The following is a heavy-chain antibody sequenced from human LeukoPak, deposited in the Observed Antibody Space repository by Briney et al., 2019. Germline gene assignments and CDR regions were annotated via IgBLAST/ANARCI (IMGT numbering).Heavy chain of an antibody. J-gene: IGHJ4*03. Sequence: SETLSLTCAVSGDSFSGYYWSWIRQPPGKRLELIAEINHRGTTHYNPSLMSRVTISADTSKNHFSLNLDSVTAADTAVYYCARSLGGVYCPFCYFEYCGQGALGSVS. CDR3: ARSLGGVYCPFCYFEY. D-gene: IGHD2-8*02. CDR1: GDSFSGYY. CDR2: INHRGTT. V-gene: IGHV4-34*01.